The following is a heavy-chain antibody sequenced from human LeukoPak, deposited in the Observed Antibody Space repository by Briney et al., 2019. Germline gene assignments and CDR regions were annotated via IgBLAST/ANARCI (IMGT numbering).Heavy chain of an antibody. CDR2: MNHSGST. CDR1: GGSFSGYY. D-gene: IGHD3-10*01. J-gene: IGHJ6*03. Sequence: SETLSLTCAVYGGSFSGYYWSWIRRPPGKGLEWIGEMNHSGSTNYNPSLKSRVTISVDTSKNQFSLKLSSVTAADTAVYYCARRLGRKFGERFYYYHYMDVWGKGTTVTISS. V-gene: IGHV4-34*01. CDR3: ARRLGRKFGERFYYYHYMDV.